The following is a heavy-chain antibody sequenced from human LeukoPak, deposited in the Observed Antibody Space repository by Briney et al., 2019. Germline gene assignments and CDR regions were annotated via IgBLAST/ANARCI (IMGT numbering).Heavy chain of an antibody. CDR1: GFTFSSYA. D-gene: IGHD2-15*01. J-gene: IGHJ5*02. CDR3: AAGVAATLSWFEP. Sequence: GTSVKVSCKASGFTFSSYAVQWVRLTRGQRLEWIGWIVVSTGNTNYAQNFQERVTITTDMSTRTAYMELSSLRSEDTAVYYCAAGVAATLSWFEPWGQGTPVTVSS. CDR2: IVVSTGNT. V-gene: IGHV1-58*01.